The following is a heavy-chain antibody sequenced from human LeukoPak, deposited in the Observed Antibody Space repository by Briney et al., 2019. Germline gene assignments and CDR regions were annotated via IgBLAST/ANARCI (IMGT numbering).Heavy chain of an antibody. CDR3: ARARGVIAAAGAFDY. CDR2: IYGGGST. D-gene: IGHD6-13*01. J-gene: IGHJ4*02. CDR1: GFTVSSNY. Sequence: GGSLRLSCAASGFTVSSNYMSWVRQAPGKGLEWVSVIYGGGSTYYADSVKGRFTISRDNSKNTLYLQMNSLRAEDTAVYYCARARGVIAAAGAFDYWGQGTLVTVSS. V-gene: IGHV3-53*01.